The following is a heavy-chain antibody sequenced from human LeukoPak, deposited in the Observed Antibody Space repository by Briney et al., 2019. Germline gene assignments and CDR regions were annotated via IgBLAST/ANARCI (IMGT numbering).Heavy chain of an antibody. D-gene: IGHD1-26*01. CDR2: IYYSGST. CDR3: ARAAYSGSYHSDY. V-gene: IGHV4-61*01. J-gene: IGHJ4*02. Sequence: ASETLSLTCTVSGGSVNSGSYYWNWIRQPPGKGLEWIGYIYYSGSTNYNPSLKSRVTISVDTSKNQFSLKLSSVTAAATAVYYCARAAYSGSYHSDYWGQGTLVTVSS. CDR1: GGSVNSGSYY.